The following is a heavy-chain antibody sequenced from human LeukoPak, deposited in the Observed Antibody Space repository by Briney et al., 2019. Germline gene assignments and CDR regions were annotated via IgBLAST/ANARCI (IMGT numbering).Heavy chain of an antibody. D-gene: IGHD2-2*02. CDR2: INPNSGGT. CDR3: ARDVGYCSSISCYNGLIFDY. CDR1: GYTFTGYY. Sequence: ASVKVSCKASGYTFTGYYMHWVRQAPGQGLEWMGWINPNSGGTNYAQKFQGRVTMTRDTSISTAYMELSRLRSDDTAVYYCARDVGYCSSISCYNGLIFDYWGQGTLVTVSS. V-gene: IGHV1-2*02. J-gene: IGHJ4*02.